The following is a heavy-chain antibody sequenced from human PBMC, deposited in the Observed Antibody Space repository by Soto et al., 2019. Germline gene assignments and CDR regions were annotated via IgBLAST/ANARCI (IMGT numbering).Heavy chain of an antibody. Sequence: PGGSLRLSCAVSGFNFSTYGMHWVRQAPGKGLEWVAVISYDGSHKAFADSVKGRIAISRDNSKNTLFLQMNSLREEDTAVYYYAKDLVKTSSWPADWGQGTLVTVSS. D-gene: IGHD6-19*01. CDR1: GFNFSTYG. J-gene: IGHJ4*02. CDR2: ISYDGSHK. V-gene: IGHV3-30*18. CDR3: AKDLVKTSSWPAD.